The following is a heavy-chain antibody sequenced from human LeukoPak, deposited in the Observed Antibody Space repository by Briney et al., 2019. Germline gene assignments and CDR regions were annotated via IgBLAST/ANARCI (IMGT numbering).Heavy chain of an antibody. CDR3: VRALWFGESFFDY. CDR1: GFTFSSYA. CDR2: ISGSGGST. Sequence: GGSLRLSCAASGFTFSSYAMSWVRQAPGKGLEWVSAISGSGGSTYYADSVKGRFTISRDNSKNTLYLQMNSLRAEDTAIYFCVRALWFGESFFDYWGQGTLVTVSS. J-gene: IGHJ4*02. V-gene: IGHV3-23*01. D-gene: IGHD3-10*01.